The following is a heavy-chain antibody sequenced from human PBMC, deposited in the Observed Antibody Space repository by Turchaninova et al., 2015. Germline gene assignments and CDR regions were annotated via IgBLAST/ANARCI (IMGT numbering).Heavy chain of an antibody. D-gene: IGHD3-3*01. Sequence: ERQLLESGGGLVQPGGSLRLSCTASGFTFSGYAMAWVRQAPGKGVGCVSGMLSHGGSTYKTDSGKGRFTISRDNSKNTLYLQMDSLRAEDTAVYYCAKDQIFGDGYYNFDLWGRGTLVSVSS. CDR1: GFTFSGYA. V-gene: IGHV3-23*01. CDR3: AKDQIFGDGYYNFDL. J-gene: IGHJ2*01. CDR2: MLSHGGST.